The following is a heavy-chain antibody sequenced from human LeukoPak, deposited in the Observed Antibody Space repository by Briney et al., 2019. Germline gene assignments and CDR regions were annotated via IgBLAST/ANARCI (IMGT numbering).Heavy chain of an antibody. CDR1: GGSISSYY. D-gene: IGHD6-13*01. V-gene: IGHV4-59*01. CDR2: IYYSGST. J-gene: IGHJ4*02. Sequence: SETLSLTCTVSGGSISSYYWSWIRQPPGKGLEWIGHIYYSGSTNYNPSLKSRVTISVDTSKNQFSLKLSSVTAADTAVYYCARGPYSSSWYDYWGQGTLVTVSS. CDR3: ARGPYSSSWYDY.